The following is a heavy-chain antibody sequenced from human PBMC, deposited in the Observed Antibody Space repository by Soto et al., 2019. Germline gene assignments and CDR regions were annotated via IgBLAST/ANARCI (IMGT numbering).Heavy chain of an antibody. D-gene: IGHD2-21*02. V-gene: IGHV3-64*01. Sequence: GGSLRLSCAASGFTFSSYAMHWVRQAPGKGLEYVSAISSNGGSTYYANSVKGRFTISRDNSKNTLYLQMGSLRAEDMAVYYCARDLWGDPGWGQGTLVTVSS. CDR3: ARDLWGDPG. CDR2: ISSNGGST. J-gene: IGHJ4*02. CDR1: GFTFSSYA.